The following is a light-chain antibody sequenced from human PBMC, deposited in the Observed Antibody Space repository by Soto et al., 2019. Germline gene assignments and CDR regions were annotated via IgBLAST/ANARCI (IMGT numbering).Light chain of an antibody. Sequence: EIVLTQSPGTLSLSPGERATLSCRASQSVSSSYLAWYQQKPGQAPRLLIYGASIRPTGIPDRFSGSGSGTDFTLTISRLEPEDFAVYYCQQYGSSSPFGQGTRLENK. CDR3: QQYGSSSP. V-gene: IGKV3-20*01. CDR1: QSVSSSY. CDR2: GAS. J-gene: IGKJ5*01.